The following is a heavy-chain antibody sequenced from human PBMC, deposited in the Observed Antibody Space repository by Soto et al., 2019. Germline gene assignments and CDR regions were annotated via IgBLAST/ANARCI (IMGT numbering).Heavy chain of an antibody. V-gene: IGHV4-4*02. CDR2: ISPSGSI. D-gene: IGHD1-26*01. Sequence: QVQLQESGPGLVKPAGTLSLTCAVSGGSISNSDWWSWVRQPPGRGLEWIGEISPSGSINDSPSLRSRVTISVDKSKNQFSLKLGSVTAADTAVSYCARVQGSRAFDYWGQGTLVTVSS. CDR1: GGSISNSDW. J-gene: IGHJ4*02. CDR3: ARVQGSRAFDY.